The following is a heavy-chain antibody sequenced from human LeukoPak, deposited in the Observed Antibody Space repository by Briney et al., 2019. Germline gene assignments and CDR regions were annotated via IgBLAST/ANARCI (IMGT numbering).Heavy chain of an antibody. D-gene: IGHD6-13*01. CDR3: AKDPSSRWATRYYYYMDV. CDR1: GFTFSSYG. CDR2: IRYDGSNK. Sequence: GGSLRLSCAASGFTFSSYGMHWVRQAPGKGLEWVAFIRYDGSNKYYADSVKGRFTISRDNSKNTLYLQMNSLRAEDTAVYYCAKDPSSRWATRYYYYMDVWGKGTTVTVSS. V-gene: IGHV3-30*02. J-gene: IGHJ6*03.